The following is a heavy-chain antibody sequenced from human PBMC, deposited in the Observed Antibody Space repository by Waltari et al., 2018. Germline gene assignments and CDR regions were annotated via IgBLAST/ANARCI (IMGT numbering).Heavy chain of an antibody. J-gene: IGHJ3*01. CDR2: MSYRGAT. Sequence: QLQLQESGPGLVKPSETLSLTCSVSGGSITSNRHYWVWIRQPPGQGLEWIGTMSYRGATYSSPSLNSRVTISIDTSKNQLSLKLASMTAADTAVYFCATYLGASLGTAAFDVWGQGTMVTVSS. CDR1: GGSITSNRHY. V-gene: IGHV4-39*01. D-gene: IGHD1-1*01. CDR3: ATYLGASLGTAAFDV.